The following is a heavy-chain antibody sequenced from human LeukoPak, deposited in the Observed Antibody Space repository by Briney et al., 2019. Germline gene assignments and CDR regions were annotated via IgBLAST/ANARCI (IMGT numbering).Heavy chain of an antibody. CDR2: MNPNSGNT. CDR1: GYTFTSYD. D-gene: IGHD6-13*01. Sequence: GASVKVSCKASGYTFTSYDINWVRQATGQGLEWMGWMNPNSGNTGYAQKFQGRVTMTRNTSISTAYMELSSLRSEDTAVYYCARSIGFQWYSSSWYNVKTGDYYYYYGMDVWGQGTTVTVSS. V-gene: IGHV1-8*01. CDR3: ARSIGFQWYSSSWYNVKTGDYYYYYGMDV. J-gene: IGHJ6*02.